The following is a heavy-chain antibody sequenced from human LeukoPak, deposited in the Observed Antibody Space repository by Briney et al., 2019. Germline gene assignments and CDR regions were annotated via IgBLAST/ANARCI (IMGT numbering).Heavy chain of an antibody. Sequence: PGGSLRLSCAASGLTLSSYWMHWVRQAPGKGLVWVSRINSDGSSTRYADSVKGRFTISRDNAKNTLYLQMNSLRAEDTALYYCARDLYSGYDSGMDYWGQGTLVTVSS. V-gene: IGHV3-74*01. D-gene: IGHD5-12*01. CDR2: INSDGSST. CDR3: ARDLYSGYDSGMDY. CDR1: GLTLSSYW. J-gene: IGHJ4*02.